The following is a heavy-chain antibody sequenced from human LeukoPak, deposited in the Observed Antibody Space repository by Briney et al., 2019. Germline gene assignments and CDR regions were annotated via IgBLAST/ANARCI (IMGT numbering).Heavy chain of an antibody. CDR2: ISSSGDT. D-gene: IGHD3-10*01. Sequence: PSETLSLTCNVSGDSISSSTFYWGWIRQPPGKGLEWIGYISSSGDTNYNPSLKSRVTISLDTSENQFSLRLSSVTAADTAVYYCATYYRSTFDYWSQGTLVIVSS. CDR1: GDSISSSTFY. CDR3: ATYYRSTFDY. V-gene: IGHV4-61*05. J-gene: IGHJ4*02.